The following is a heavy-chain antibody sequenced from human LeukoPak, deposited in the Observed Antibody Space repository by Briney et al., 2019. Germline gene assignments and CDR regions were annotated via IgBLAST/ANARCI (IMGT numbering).Heavy chain of an antibody. D-gene: IGHD3-9*01. CDR3: ARDSDLTGYFSRFYYGLVV. CDR2: VYHSGST. J-gene: IGHJ6*04. CDR1: GHSITSNNW. V-gene: IGHV4-4*02. Sequence: SGTLSLTCAVSGHSITSNNWWSWVRQPPGKGLEWIGEVYHSGSTNYHPSLKSRVTITVDKSNNRFSLKLTSVTAADTAVYYCARDSDLTGYFSRFYYGLVVWGKGTTVTVSS.